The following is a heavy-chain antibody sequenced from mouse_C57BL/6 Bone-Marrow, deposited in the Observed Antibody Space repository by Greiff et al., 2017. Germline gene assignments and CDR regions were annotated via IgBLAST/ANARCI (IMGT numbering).Heavy chain of an antibody. Sequence: VQLQQPGAELVMPGASVKLSCKASGYTFTSYWMHWVKQRPGQGLEWIGEIDPSDSYTNYNQKFKGKSTLTVDKSSSTAYMQLSSLTSEDSAVYYCARERDYYGSRGYFDYWGQGTTLTVSS. D-gene: IGHD1-1*01. CDR3: ARERDYYGSRGYFDY. CDR2: IDPSDSYT. CDR1: GYTFTSYW. V-gene: IGHV1-69*01. J-gene: IGHJ2*01.